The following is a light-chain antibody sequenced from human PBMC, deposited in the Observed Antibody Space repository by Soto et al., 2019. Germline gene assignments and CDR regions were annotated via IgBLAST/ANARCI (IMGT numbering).Light chain of an antibody. Sequence: IQMTQSTSSLSAVLGDRVTITCRASQDIRNSLVWIRQKPGKAPKSLIYRASILQSGVPSRFSGRGSGTDFTLTITSLQPEDFATYYCQQSYTHPITFGQGTRLEIK. CDR3: QQSYTHPIT. J-gene: IGKJ5*01. CDR1: QDIRNS. CDR2: RAS. V-gene: IGKV1-16*01.